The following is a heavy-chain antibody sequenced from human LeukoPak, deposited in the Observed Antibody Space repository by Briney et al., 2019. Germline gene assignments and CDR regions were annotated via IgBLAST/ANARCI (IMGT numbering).Heavy chain of an antibody. D-gene: IGHD3-10*01. V-gene: IGHV3-7*01. J-gene: IGHJ4*02. Sequence: GGSLRLSCAASGFTFSSYWMSWVRQAPGKGLEWVANIKQDGSEKYYVDSVKGRFTISRDNAKNSLYLQMNSLRAEDTAVYYCARVIGQLELRGGMYYYGSGSYYNGPGLFDYWGQGTLVTVSS. CDR2: IKQDGSEK. CDR1: GFTFSSYW. CDR3: ARVIGQLELRGGMYYYGSGSYYNGPGLFDY.